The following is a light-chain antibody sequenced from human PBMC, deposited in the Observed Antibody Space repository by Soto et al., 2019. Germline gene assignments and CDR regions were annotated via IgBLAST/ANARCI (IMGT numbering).Light chain of an antibody. V-gene: IGKV3-15*01. CDR3: HQYQTWPRT. CDR1: QTISNY. J-gene: IGKJ1*01. CDR2: GAS. Sequence: EIVMTQSPVTLSVSPGERATLSCRASQTISNYLAWYQQKPGQAPRLLVYGASTRATGFPARFSGSGSGTEFPLTISSLQAEDVAIYYCHQYQTWPRTFGQGTKVEIK.